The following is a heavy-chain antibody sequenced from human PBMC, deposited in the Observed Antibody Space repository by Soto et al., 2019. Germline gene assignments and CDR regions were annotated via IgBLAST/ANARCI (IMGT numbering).Heavy chain of an antibody. CDR2: ISSSSSTI. D-gene: IGHD6-13*01. J-gene: IGHJ6*02. CDR3: ASRAYSSSWYVGYYYYGMDV. CDR1: GFTFSSYS. V-gene: IGHV3-48*02. Sequence: EVQLVESGGGLVQPGGSLRLSCAASGFTFSSYSMNWVRQAPGKGLEWVSYISSSSSTIYYADSVKGRFTISRDNAKNSLYLQMNSLRDEDTAVYYCASRAYSSSWYVGYYYYGMDVWGQGTTVTVSS.